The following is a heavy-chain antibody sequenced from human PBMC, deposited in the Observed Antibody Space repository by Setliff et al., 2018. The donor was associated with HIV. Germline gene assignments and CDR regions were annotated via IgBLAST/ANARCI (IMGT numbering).Heavy chain of an antibody. CDR1: GYTFTSYG. Sequence: GASVKVSCKASGYTFTSYGITWVRQAPGQGLEWMGWISTYNGNTHYAQKLQGRVNMTTDTSTSTAYMELRSLRSDDTAMYYCARKYTGGPLDYWGQGTLVTVSS. J-gene: IGHJ4*02. D-gene: IGHD6-19*01. V-gene: IGHV1-18*01. CDR2: ISTYNGNT. CDR3: ARKYTGGPLDY.